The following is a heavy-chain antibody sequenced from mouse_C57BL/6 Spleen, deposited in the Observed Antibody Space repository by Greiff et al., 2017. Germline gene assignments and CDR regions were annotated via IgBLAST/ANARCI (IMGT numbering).Heavy chain of an antibody. Sequence: VQRVESGAELAKPGASVKLSCKASGYTFTSYWMHWVKQRPGQGLEWIGYINPSSGYTKYNQKFKDKATLTADKSSSTAYMQLSSLTYEDAAVYYCARRADGYYVDWYFDVWGTGTTVTVSS. V-gene: IGHV1-7*01. CDR1: GYTFTSYW. CDR2: INPSSGYT. CDR3: ARRADGYYVDWYFDV. J-gene: IGHJ1*03. D-gene: IGHD2-3*01.